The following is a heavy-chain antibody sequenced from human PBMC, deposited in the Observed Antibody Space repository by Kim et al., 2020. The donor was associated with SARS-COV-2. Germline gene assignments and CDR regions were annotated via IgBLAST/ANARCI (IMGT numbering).Heavy chain of an antibody. CDR1: GYTFTSYA. CDR2: INAGNGNT. D-gene: IGHD2-2*01. CDR3: ARDHVGTSCYPCPYYYYGMDV. V-gene: IGHV1-3*01. J-gene: IGHJ6*02. Sequence: ASVKVSCKASGYTFTSYAMHWVRQAPGQRLEWMGWINAGNGNTKYSQKFQGRVTITRDTSASTAYMELSSLRSEDTAVYYCARDHVGTSCYPCPYYYYGMDVWGQGTTVTVSS.